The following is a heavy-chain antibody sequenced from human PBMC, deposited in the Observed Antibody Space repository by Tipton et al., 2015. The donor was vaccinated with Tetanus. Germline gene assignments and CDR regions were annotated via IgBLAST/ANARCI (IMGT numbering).Heavy chain of an antibody. CDR1: GFTFDDYA. Sequence: VQLVQSGGGLVQPGRSLRLSCAASGFTFDDYAMHWVRQAPGKGLEWVSGISWNSGSIGYADSVKGRFTISRDNAKNSLYLQMNSLRAEDTALYYCAKDGAAAGTSPFDYWGQGPLVTVSS. J-gene: IGHJ4*02. CDR2: ISWNSGSI. D-gene: IGHD6-13*01. CDR3: AKDGAAAGTSPFDY. V-gene: IGHV3-9*01.